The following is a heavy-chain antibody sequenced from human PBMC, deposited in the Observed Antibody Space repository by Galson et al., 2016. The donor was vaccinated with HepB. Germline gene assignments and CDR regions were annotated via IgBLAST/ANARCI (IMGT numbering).Heavy chain of an antibody. J-gene: IGHJ4*02. D-gene: IGHD5-12*01. V-gene: IGHV3-21*01. Sequence: SLRLSCAASGFTFSGYSMSWVRQAPGKGLEWVSSITSYGSHIFYADSVMGRFTISRDNAKNALYLQMNRLRAEDTAVYYCARPVDSREDPFNYWGQGTMVTVSS. CDR3: ARPVDSREDPFNY. CDR1: GFTFSGYS. CDR2: ITSYGSHI.